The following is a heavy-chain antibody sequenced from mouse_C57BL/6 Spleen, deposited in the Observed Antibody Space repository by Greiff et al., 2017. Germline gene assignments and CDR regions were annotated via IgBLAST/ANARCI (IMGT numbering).Heavy chain of an antibody. J-gene: IGHJ2*01. CDR3: ARGEYDYDVHFDG. Sequence: QVQLQQPGAELVKPGASVKLSCKASGYTFTSYWMHWVKQRPGQGLEWIGMIHPNSGSTNYNEKFKSKATLTVDKSSSTAYMQLSSLTSEDSAVYDCARGEYDYDVHFDGWGQGATLTVAS. V-gene: IGHV1-64*01. CDR2: IHPNSGST. D-gene: IGHD2-4*01. CDR1: GYTFTSYW.